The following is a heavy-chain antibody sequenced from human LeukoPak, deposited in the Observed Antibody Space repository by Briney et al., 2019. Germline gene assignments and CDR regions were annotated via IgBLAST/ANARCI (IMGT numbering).Heavy chain of an antibody. CDR1: GGSISSYY. CDR3: ARRGWFGEFPNAFDI. Sequence: SETLSLTCTVSGGSISSYYWSWIRPPPGKGLEWIGYIYYSGSTNYNPSLKSRVTISVDTSKNQFSLKLSSVTAADTAVYYCARRGWFGEFPNAFDIWGQGTMVTVSS. CDR2: IYYSGST. V-gene: IGHV4-59*08. D-gene: IGHD3-10*01. J-gene: IGHJ3*02.